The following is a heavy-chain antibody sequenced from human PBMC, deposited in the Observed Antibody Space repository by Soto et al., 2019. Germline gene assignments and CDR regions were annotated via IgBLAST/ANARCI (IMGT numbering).Heavy chain of an antibody. V-gene: IGHV3-53*01. D-gene: IGHD5-18*01. CDR2: IYSGGST. CDR1: GFTVSSNY. CDR3: ARDLRGYSPWDYYGMDV. Sequence: TGGSLRLSCAASGFTVSSNYMSWVRQAPGKGLEWVSVIYSGGSTYYADSVKGRFTISRDNSKNTLYLQMNSLRAEDTAVYYCARDLRGYSPWDYYGMDVWGHGTTVTVSS. J-gene: IGHJ6*02.